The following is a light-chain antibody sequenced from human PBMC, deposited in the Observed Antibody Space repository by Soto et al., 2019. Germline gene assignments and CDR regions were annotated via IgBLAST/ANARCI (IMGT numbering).Light chain of an antibody. CDR2: HAS. CDR1: QSISNR. V-gene: IGKV1-5*01. Sequence: DIPLTQSPSTLPASVGDRVTLTCRASQSISNRLAWYQQKPGTAPKVLIYHASNLQSGVPSRFSGSGSGTDFTLTISSLEPEDFAVYYCQQRSNWPFTFGPGTKVDI. J-gene: IGKJ3*01. CDR3: QQRSNWPFT.